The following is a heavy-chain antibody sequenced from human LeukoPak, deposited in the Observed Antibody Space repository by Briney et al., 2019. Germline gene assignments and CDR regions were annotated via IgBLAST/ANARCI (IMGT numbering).Heavy chain of an antibody. Sequence: ASVKVSCKASGYSFTDYDINWVRQATGQGLEWMGWMNPNSGNTGYAQKFQGRVTITRNTSISTAYMELSSLRSEDTAVYYCARVNWDWLLGQSYNWFDPWGQGTLVTVSS. CDR1: GYSFTDYD. V-gene: IGHV1-8*01. D-gene: IGHD3/OR15-3a*01. CDR3: ARVNWDWLLGQSYNWFDP. CDR2: MNPNSGNT. J-gene: IGHJ5*02.